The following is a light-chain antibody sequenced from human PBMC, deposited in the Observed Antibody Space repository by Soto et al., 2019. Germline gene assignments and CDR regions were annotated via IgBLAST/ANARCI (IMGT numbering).Light chain of an antibody. CDR1: GSDVGGYNY. CDR2: EVN. V-gene: IGLV2-8*01. Sequence: QSVLTQPPSASGSPGQSVTISCTGTGSDVGGYNYVSWYQQHPGKAPKLMIYEVNKRPSGVPDRFSGSKSGNTASLTVSGLQAEDEADYYCNSYAGSPYVFGTGTKLTVL. CDR3: NSYAGSPYV. J-gene: IGLJ1*01.